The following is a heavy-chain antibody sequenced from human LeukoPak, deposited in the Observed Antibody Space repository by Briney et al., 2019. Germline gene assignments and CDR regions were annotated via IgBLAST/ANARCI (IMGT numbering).Heavy chain of an antibody. Sequence: GASVKVSCRASGGTFSSYAISWVRQAPGQGLEWMGGVIPIFGTANYAQKFQGRVTITADESTSTAYMELSSLRSEDTAVYYCARLIAAAGSDSDYWGQGTLVTVSS. J-gene: IGHJ4*02. CDR1: GGTFSSYA. D-gene: IGHD6-13*01. CDR3: ARLIAAAGSDSDY. V-gene: IGHV1-69*13. CDR2: VIPIFGTA.